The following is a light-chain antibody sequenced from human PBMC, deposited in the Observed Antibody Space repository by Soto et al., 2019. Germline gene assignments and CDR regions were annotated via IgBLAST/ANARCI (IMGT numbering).Light chain of an antibody. CDR3: QSYVITRSGSRV. CDR2: ADT. Sequence: QSVLTQPPSVSGAPGQRVTISCAGSSSNIGAGYGVHWYQQLPGTAPKLLIYADTYRPSGVPDRFSGSKSGTSASLAITGLLPEDEADYYCQSYVITRSGSRVFGGGTKLTVL. V-gene: IGLV1-40*01. J-gene: IGLJ3*02. CDR1: SSNIGAGYG.